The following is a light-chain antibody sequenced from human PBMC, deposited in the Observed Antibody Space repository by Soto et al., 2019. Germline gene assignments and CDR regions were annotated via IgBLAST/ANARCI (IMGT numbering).Light chain of an antibody. V-gene: IGLV2-14*01. CDR2: QAS. Sequence: QLVLTQPDSLYGSPGQSITSSCTGTISDLAIYNYVSWYQQQPGKAPKLMIYQASNRPSGVSNRFSGSRSGNTASLTISGLQAEDEADYYCSSYTDSSNYAFGTGTKVTVL. CDR1: ISDLAIYNY. CDR3: SSYTDSSNYA. J-gene: IGLJ1*01.